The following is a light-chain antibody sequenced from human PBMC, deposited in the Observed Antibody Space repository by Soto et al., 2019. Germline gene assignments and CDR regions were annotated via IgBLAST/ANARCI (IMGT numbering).Light chain of an antibody. V-gene: IGKV1-13*02. J-gene: IGKJ5*01. CDR3: QQLKSYPFT. CDR2: DAS. CDR1: QGISSA. Sequence: AIQLTQSPSSLSASVGDRVSITCRASQGISSALACYQHKPGKPPKILIYDASSLQCGVPSRFSGSESGTECTLTISSLQPEDFATYYCQQLKSYPFTFGQGTRLEIK.